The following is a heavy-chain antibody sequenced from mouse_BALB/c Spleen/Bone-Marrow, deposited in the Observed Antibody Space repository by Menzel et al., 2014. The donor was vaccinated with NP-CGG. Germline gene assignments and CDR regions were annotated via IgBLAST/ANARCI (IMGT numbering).Heavy chain of an antibody. J-gene: IGHJ3*01. CDR2: IHPGSGNT. V-gene: IGHV1-15*01. CDR3: IRGNYRYSWFAY. Sequence: VQLQQSGAELVRPGASVKLSCKALGYAFTDYEMHWVKQTPVNGLEWIGAIHPGSGNTAYNQKFKGKATLTADKSSSTAYMELSSLTSEDSAVYYCIRGNYRYSWFAYWGQGTLVTVSA. D-gene: IGHD2-14*01. CDR1: GYAFTDYE.